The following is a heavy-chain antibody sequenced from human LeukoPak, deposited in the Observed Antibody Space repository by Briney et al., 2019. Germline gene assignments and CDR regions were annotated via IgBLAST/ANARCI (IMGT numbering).Heavy chain of an antibody. Sequence: PGGSLRLSCEASGFTFSNYGMNWVRQAPGKGLEWVSFTDTSGNYIYYGDSVKGRFTISRDNARNLLFLQMNGLRAEDTAVYYCARDKLDYFDSSGDFDQWGQGTLVTVSS. V-gene: IGHV3-21*06. CDR3: ARDKLDYFDSSGDFDQ. J-gene: IGHJ4*02. CDR1: GFTFSNYG. D-gene: IGHD3-22*01. CDR2: TDTSGNYI.